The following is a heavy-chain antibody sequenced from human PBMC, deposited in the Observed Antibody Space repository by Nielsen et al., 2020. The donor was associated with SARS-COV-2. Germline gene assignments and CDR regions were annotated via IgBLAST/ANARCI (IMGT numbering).Heavy chain of an antibody. CDR1: GFTVSSNY. J-gene: IGHJ4*02. CDR3: ARETKGYYDSSGLSS. CDR2: IYSGGST. V-gene: IGHV3-53*01. Sequence: GESLKISCAASGFTVSSNYMSWVRQAPGKGLEWVSVIYSGGSTYYADSVKGRFTISRDNSKNTLYLQMNSLRAEDTAVYYCARETKGYYDSSGLSSWGQGTPVTVSS. D-gene: IGHD3-22*01.